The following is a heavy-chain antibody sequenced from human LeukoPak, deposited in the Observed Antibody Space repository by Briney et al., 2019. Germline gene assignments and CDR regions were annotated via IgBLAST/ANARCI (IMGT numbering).Heavy chain of an antibody. D-gene: IGHD6-19*01. CDR3: ATSTYSSGWPDFDY. CDR1: GYTLTELS. J-gene: IGHJ4*02. CDR2: FDPEDGET. Sequence: ASVKVSCKVSGYTLTELSMHWVRQAPGKGLEWMGGFDPEDGETIYAQKFQGRVTMTEDTSTDTAYMELSSLRSEDTPVYYCATSTYSSGWPDFDYWGQGTLVTVSS. V-gene: IGHV1-24*01.